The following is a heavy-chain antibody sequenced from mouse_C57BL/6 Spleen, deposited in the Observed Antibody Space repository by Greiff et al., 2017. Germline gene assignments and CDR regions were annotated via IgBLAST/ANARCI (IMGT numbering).Heavy chain of an antibody. Sequence: QVQLQQPGAELVRPGTSVKLSCKASGYTFTSYWMHWVKQRPGQGLEWIGVIDPSDSYTNYNQKFKGKATLTVDTSSSTAYMQLSSLTSEDSAVDYCARGARIYYDYDGAMDYWGQGTSVTVSS. CDR2: IDPSDSYT. CDR3: ARGARIYYDYDGAMDY. CDR1: GYTFTSYW. V-gene: IGHV1-59*01. D-gene: IGHD2-4*01. J-gene: IGHJ4*01.